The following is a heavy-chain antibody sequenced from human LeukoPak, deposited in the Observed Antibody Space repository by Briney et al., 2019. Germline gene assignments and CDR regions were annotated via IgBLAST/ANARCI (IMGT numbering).Heavy chain of an antibody. V-gene: IGHV4-39*01. CDR2: IYYSGST. J-gene: IGHJ5*02. CDR1: GGSISSSSYY. Sequence: PSETLSLTCTVSGGSISSSSYYWGWIRQPPGKGLEWIGSIYYSGSTYYNPSLKSRVTISVDTSKNQFSLKLSSVTAADTAVYYCARLVGRPKNWFDPWGQGTLVTVSS. D-gene: IGHD1-26*01. CDR3: ARLVGRPKNWFDP.